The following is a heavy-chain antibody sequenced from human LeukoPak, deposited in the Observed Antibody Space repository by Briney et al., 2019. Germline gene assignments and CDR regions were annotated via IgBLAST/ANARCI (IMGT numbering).Heavy chain of an antibody. CDR3: APTPEAYTSNWNV. D-gene: IGHD1-1*01. Sequence: ASVKVSCKTSGYTFTDDYMHWVRQAPGQGLEFMGWINPDSGFTNYARKFQGRVTMTRDTSISTAYLEVRRLRSDDTAVYHCAPTPEAYTSNWNVWGQGTLVTVSS. CDR1: GYTFTDDY. V-gene: IGHV1-2*02. J-gene: IGHJ4*02. CDR2: INPDSGFT.